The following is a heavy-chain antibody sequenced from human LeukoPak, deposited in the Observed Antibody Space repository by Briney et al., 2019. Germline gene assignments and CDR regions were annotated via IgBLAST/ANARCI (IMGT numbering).Heavy chain of an antibody. V-gene: IGHV1-18*01. J-gene: IGHJ4*02. D-gene: IGHD2-21*01. Sequence: SVKVSCKASGYSFTDFSLHWVRQAPGQGLEWMGWVSANNGKTDYLQKFKGRVTMTTDTSTNTAYMELRSLRSDDTAVYYCARDLDSIIRPDWGQGTLVAVSS. CDR1: GYSFTDFS. CDR2: VSANNGKT. CDR3: ARDLDSIIRPD.